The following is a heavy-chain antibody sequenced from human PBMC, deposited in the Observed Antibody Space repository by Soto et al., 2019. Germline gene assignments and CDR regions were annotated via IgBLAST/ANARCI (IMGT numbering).Heavy chain of an antibody. CDR3: ARAWAVPGSHWGD. CDR2: IYFSGST. Sequence: QVQLQESGPGLVKPSETLSLTCTVSGDSMNPYYWSWIRQPPGKGLEWIGYIYFSGSTNFNPSLKSVVTLSLDTSMRKFFVKLTAVTAADTSVYYCARAWAVPGSHWGDWGRVTLVTVSS. J-gene: IGHJ4*02. CDR1: GDSMNPYY. V-gene: IGHV4-59*01. D-gene: IGHD6-19*01.